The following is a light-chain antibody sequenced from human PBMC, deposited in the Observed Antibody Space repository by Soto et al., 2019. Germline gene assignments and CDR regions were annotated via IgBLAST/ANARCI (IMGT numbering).Light chain of an antibody. CDR1: QSIDFY. CDR3: QQTYKNSWT. CDR2: GAS. Sequence: DLQTTQSPSSLSVSVGDRVSTTCLASQSIDFYLNWYQQKPGQAPKLLIYGASNLQSGVPSRFIGSGYATDFSLTISSLQPEDFATYYCQQTYKNSWTFGPGTKVDIK. V-gene: IGKV1-39*01. J-gene: IGKJ3*01.